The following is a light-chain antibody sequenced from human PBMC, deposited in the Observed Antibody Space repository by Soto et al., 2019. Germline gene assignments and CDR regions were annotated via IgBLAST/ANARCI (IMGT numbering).Light chain of an antibody. CDR1: SSDVGGYNF. V-gene: IGLV2-14*01. J-gene: IGLJ2*01. CDR3: SSYTSSSTLV. Sequence: QSALTQPASVSGSPGQSITISCTGTSSDVGGYNFVSWYQQNPGKAPKLMIYEVRNRPSGVSNRFSGSKSGNTASLTISGLQAEVEADYYCSSYTSSSTLVFGGGTKLTVL. CDR2: EVR.